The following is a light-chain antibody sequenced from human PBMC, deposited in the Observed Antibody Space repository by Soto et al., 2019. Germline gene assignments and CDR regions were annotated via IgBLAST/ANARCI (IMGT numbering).Light chain of an antibody. V-gene: IGKV1-39*01. J-gene: IGKJ3*01. Sequence: DIPMTQSPSSLSASVGDSVTITCRASQDISSYLNWYQQKPGKAPKLLMYAASTLHSGVPSRFSGSESGTDFTLTISSLQPEDFATYYCQQSYSTLFTFGPGTKVDFK. CDR2: AAS. CDR3: QQSYSTLFT. CDR1: QDISSY.